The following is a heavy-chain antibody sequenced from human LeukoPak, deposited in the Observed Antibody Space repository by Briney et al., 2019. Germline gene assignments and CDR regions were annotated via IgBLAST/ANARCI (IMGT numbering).Heavy chain of an antibody. CDR1: GGSISSGDYY. J-gene: IGHJ4*02. CDR3: ARGGGIIAARPLDY. CDR2: IYYSGST. D-gene: IGHD6-6*01. V-gene: IGHV4-30-4*08. Sequence: PSETLSLTCTVSGGSISSGDYYWSWIRQPPGKGLEWIGYIYYSGSTYYNPSLKSRVTISVDTSKNQFSLKLSSVTAADTAVYYCARGGGIIAARPLDYWGQGTLVTVSS.